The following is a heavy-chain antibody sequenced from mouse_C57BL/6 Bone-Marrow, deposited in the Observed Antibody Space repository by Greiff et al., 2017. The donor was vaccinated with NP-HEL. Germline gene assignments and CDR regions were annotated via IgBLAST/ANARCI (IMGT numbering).Heavy chain of an antibody. CDR3: TTVVLRPVDFDY. J-gene: IGHJ2*01. CDR2: IDPENGDT. CDR1: GFNIKDDY. V-gene: IGHV14-4*01. D-gene: IGHD1-2*01. Sequence: EVQLQQSGAELVRPGASVKLSCTASGFNIKDDYMHWVKQRPEQGLEWIGWIDPENGDTEYASKFQGKATITADTSSNTAYLQLSSLTSEDTAVYYCTTVVLRPVDFDYWGQGTTLTVSS.